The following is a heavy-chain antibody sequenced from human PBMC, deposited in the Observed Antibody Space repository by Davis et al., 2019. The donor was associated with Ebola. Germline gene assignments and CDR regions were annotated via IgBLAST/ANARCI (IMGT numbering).Heavy chain of an antibody. CDR2: ISSSSSTI. D-gene: IGHD2-2*01. CDR3: ARGIYCISTSCYDWFDP. CDR1: KFTFRDYS. Sequence: GGSLRLSCVASKFTFRDYSINWIRQAPGKGLEWVSYISSSSSTIYYADSVKGRFTISRDNAKNSLYLQMNSLRDEDTAVYYCARGIYCISTSCYDWFDPWGQGTLVTVSS. J-gene: IGHJ5*02. V-gene: IGHV3-48*02.